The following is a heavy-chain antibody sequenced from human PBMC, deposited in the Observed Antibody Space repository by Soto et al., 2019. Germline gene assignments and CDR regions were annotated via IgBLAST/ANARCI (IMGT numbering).Heavy chain of an antibody. D-gene: IGHD3-3*01. Sequence: GGSLRLSCAASGFTFSDYYMSWIRQAPGKGLEWVSYISSSGSTIYYANSVKGRFTISRDNAKNSLYLQMNSLRAEDTAVYYCARDKKDVLRFSGPSHLDAFDIWGQGTMVTVSS. CDR2: ISSSGSTI. CDR1: GFTFSDYY. J-gene: IGHJ3*02. V-gene: IGHV3-11*01. CDR3: ARDKKDVLRFSGPSHLDAFDI.